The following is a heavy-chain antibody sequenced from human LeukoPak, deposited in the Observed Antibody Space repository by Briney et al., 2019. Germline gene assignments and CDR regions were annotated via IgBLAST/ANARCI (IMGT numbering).Heavy chain of an antibody. J-gene: IGHJ4*02. Sequence: GGSLRLSCAVSGFTFSSYAMPWVRQAPGKGLECLAVISYDGSNKYYADSVKGRFTISRDNSKNTLYLKMNSLRAEATAVYYCAREIGISSSPFDYWGQGTLVTVSS. CDR3: AREIGISSSPFDY. D-gene: IGHD6-13*01. CDR2: ISYDGSNK. V-gene: IGHV3-30-3*01. CDR1: GFTFSSYA.